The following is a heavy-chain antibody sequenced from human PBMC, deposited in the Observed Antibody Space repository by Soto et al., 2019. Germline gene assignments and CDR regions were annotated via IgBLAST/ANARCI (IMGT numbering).Heavy chain of an antibody. CDR1: GFTFSSYW. CDR3: ARNRGYDPYWYFDL. V-gene: IGHV3-74*01. D-gene: IGHD5-12*01. CDR2: INSDGSGT. Sequence: EVQLVESGGGLVQPGGSLRLSCVASGFTFSSYWMHWVRQAPGKGLVWVSRINSDGSGTSYADSVKGRFTISRDNAKNTLYLQMNSLRAEDTAVYYCARNRGYDPYWYFDLWGRGTLVTVSS. J-gene: IGHJ2*01.